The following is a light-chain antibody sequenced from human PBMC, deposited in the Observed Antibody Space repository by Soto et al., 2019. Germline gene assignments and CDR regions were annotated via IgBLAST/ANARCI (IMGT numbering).Light chain of an antibody. Sequence: EIVVSQSPGIMSLSPGERATLSCRASQSVPNTYFAWYHQKPGQPPRLLISGASHRATGIPDRFSGSGSGTDFTLTISGLEPEDFAVYFCQQFGNSPWTFGQGTRVEI. CDR1: QSVPNTY. V-gene: IGKV3-20*01. CDR3: QQFGNSPWT. CDR2: GAS. J-gene: IGKJ1*01.